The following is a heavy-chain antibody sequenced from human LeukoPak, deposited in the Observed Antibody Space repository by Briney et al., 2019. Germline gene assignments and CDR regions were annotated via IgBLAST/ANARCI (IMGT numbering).Heavy chain of an antibody. CDR1: RFSFSAYP. V-gene: IGHV3-23*01. Sequence: GGSLRLSCEASRFSFSAYPMGWVRRAPGKGLEWVSGISASGDVTFHADPLQGRFTISRDNSKNTLYLQMNSLRAEDTAEYYCAKVVGVIGPLDYWGQGTLVTVSS. D-gene: IGHD3-16*02. CDR2: ISASGDVT. CDR3: AKVVGVIGPLDY. J-gene: IGHJ4*02.